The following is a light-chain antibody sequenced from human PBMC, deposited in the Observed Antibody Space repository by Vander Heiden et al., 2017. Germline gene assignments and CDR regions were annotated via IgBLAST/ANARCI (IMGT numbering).Light chain of an antibody. Sequence: AIRMTQSPSSFSASTGDRVTITCRASQGISSYLAWYQQKPGKDPKLLIYAASTLQSGVPSRFSGSGSGTDFTLTISFLQSEDFATYYCQQDDSYPFTFGGGTKVEIK. J-gene: IGKJ4*01. CDR3: QQDDSYPFT. CDR1: QGISSY. V-gene: IGKV1-8*01. CDR2: AAS.